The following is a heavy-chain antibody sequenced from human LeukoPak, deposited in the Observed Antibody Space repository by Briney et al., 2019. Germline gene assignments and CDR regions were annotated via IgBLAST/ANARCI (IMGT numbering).Heavy chain of an antibody. CDR3: ARGEYSSGWPFDY. V-gene: IGHV3-30-3*01. CDR2: ISYDGSNK. D-gene: IGHD6-19*01. J-gene: IGHJ4*02. Sequence: GGSLRLSCAASGFTFSSYAMHWVRQAPGKGLEWVAVISYDGSNKYYADSVKGRFTISRDNSKNTLYLQMNSLRAEDTAVYYCARGEYSSGWPFDYWGQGTLVTVPS. CDR1: GFTFSSYA.